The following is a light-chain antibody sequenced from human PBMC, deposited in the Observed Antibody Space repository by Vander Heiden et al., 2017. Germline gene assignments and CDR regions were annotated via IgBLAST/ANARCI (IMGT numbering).Light chain of an antibody. CDR1: QGISSY. CDR2: AAS. Sequence: AIRMTQSPSSLSASTGDRVTITCRASQGISSYLAWYQQKPGKAPKLLIYAASTLQSGVPSRFSGSGSGTDFTLTISCLQSEDFATYYCQHDDSSPFTFGQGTKMDIK. V-gene: IGKV1-8*01. J-gene: IGKJ2*01. CDR3: QHDDSSPFT.